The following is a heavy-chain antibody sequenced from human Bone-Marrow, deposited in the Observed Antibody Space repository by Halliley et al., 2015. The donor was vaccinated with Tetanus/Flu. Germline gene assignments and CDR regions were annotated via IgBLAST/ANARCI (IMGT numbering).Heavy chain of an antibody. V-gene: IGHV3-73*01. CDR2: IRSKANNYAT. Sequence: SLRLSCAASGFRFSGSDMNWVRQASGKGLEWVGHIRSKANNYATAYAESMKGRFIISRDDSENTAYLQMDSLQTEDTAVYYCSRSSAFLPPSAFGGVYYFSGLDVWGQGTTVPVSS. J-gene: IGHJ6*02. CDR3: SRSSAFLPPSAFGGVYYFSGLDV. CDR1: GFRFSGSD. D-gene: IGHD3-10*01.